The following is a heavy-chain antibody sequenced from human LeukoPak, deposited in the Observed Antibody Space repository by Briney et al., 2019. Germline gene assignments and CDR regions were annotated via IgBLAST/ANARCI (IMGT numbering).Heavy chain of an antibody. CDR2: PSGSGGFT. D-gene: IGHD5-24*01. CDR3: AKGVRRWLQSGGLKFYYYMDV. J-gene: IGHJ6*03. Sequence: GGSLRLSCAASGFTFCSYVMGWVRQDPGKRLEWVSGPSGSGGFTYEAAAVKSRFNISKDNTKTTLFLEMKSLKVDDTAIYYTAKGVRRWLQSGGLKFYYYMDVWGKGTTVTISS. V-gene: IGHV3-23*01. CDR1: GFTFCSYV.